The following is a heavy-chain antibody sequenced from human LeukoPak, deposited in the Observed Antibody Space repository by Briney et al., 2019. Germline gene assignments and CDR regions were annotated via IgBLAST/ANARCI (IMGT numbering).Heavy chain of an antibody. CDR1: GFTFSRYG. CDR3: ARESAYYDY. CDR2: ISSDGSKK. Sequence: QSGGSLRLSCAASGFTFSRYGMHWVRQAPGKGPEWVAVISSDGSKKYYIDSVKGRFTISRDNSKNTLYLQMGSLRTEDMAVYYCARESAYYDYWGQGTLVIVSS. V-gene: IGHV3-30*03. J-gene: IGHJ4*02.